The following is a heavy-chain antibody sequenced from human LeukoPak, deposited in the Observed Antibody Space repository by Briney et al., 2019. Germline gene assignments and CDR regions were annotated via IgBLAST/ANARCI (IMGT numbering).Heavy chain of an antibody. V-gene: IGHV4-34*01. Sequence: KASETLSLTCAVYGGSFSGYSWSWIRQPPGKGREWIGELNHRGNTNYTPSLKSRVSISVDTSKNQLSLRLTSVTAADTAVYYCARDLDGSGYPFRYWGQGSLVSVSS. CDR1: GGSFSGYS. CDR3: ARDLDGSGYPFRY. J-gene: IGHJ4*02. CDR2: LNHRGNT. D-gene: IGHD3-10*01.